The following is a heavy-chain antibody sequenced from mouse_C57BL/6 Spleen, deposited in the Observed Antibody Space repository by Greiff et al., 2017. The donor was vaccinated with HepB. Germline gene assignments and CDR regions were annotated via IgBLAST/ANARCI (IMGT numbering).Heavy chain of an antibody. J-gene: IGHJ2*01. V-gene: IGHV1-18*01. CDR2: INPNNGGT. Sequence: EVQLQQSGPELVKPGASVKIPCKASGYTFTDYNMDWVKQSHGKSLEWIGDINPNNGGTIYNQKFKGKATLTVDKSSSTAYMELRSLTSEDTAVYYCARLNYGSNYYFDYWGQGTTLTVSS. CDR3: ARLNYGSNYYFDY. CDR1: GYTFTDYN. D-gene: IGHD1-1*01.